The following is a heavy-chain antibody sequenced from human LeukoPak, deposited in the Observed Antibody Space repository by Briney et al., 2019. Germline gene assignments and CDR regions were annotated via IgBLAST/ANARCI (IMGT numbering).Heavy chain of an antibody. D-gene: IGHD1-26*01. CDR3: TRHAAPTGGSYPYYYYYYMDV. Sequence: PGGSLRLSCAASGFTFSGSAMHWVRQASGKGLEWVGRIRSKANSYATAYAASVKGRFTISRDDSKNTAYLQMNSLKTEDTAVYYCTRHAAPTGGSYPYYYYYYMDVWGKGTTVTVSS. CDR1: GFTFSGSA. V-gene: IGHV3-73*01. CDR2: IRSKANSYAT. J-gene: IGHJ6*03.